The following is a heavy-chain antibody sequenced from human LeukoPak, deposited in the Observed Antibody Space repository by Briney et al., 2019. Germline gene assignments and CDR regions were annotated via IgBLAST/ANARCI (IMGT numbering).Heavy chain of an antibody. CDR2: ISSSGSTI. CDR1: GFTFSSYS. CDR3: AELGITMIGGV. Sequence: GGSLRLSCAASGFTFSSYSMNWVRQAPGKGLEWVSSISSSGSTIYYADSVKGRFTISRDNAKNSLYLQMNSLRAEDTAVYYCAELGITMIGGVWGKGTTVTVSS. D-gene: IGHD3-10*02. J-gene: IGHJ6*04. V-gene: IGHV3-48*04.